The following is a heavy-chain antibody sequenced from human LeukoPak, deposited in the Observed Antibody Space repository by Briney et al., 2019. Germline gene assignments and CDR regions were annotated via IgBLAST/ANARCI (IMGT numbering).Heavy chain of an antibody. CDR2: IWYDGSNK. V-gene: IGHV3-33*01. CDR1: GFTFSTYG. Sequence: GGSLRLSCAASGFTFSTYGMHWVRQAPGKGLEWVAVIWYDGSNKYYADSVKGRFTISRDNSKNTLYLQMNSLRAEDTAVYYCARVRRAVAGAFDYWGQGTLVTVSS. J-gene: IGHJ4*02. CDR3: ARVRRAVAGAFDY. D-gene: IGHD6-19*01.